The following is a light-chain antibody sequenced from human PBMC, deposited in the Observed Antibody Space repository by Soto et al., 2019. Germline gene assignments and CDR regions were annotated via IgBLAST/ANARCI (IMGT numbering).Light chain of an antibody. Sequence: DIRLTQSPSTLSASVADRVTIICRASQSITARLAWYQQKPGKAPKLLIYDASILERGVPSRFSGSGSGTEFTLTISTLQPDDFATYYCQQYNTFSLTFGGGTKVDIK. CDR1: QSITAR. CDR2: DAS. J-gene: IGKJ4*01. V-gene: IGKV1-5*02. CDR3: QQYNTFSLT.